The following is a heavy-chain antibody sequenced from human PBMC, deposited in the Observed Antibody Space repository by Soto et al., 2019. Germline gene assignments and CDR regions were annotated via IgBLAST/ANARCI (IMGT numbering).Heavy chain of an antibody. V-gene: IGHV1-69*01. J-gene: IGHJ5*01. Sequence: QVQLVQSGAEVKTPGSSVEVSCKASGGIFSSFSITWVRQVPGHGLEWMGGIIPMTGTPNYAEKFQGRLTLTADGSTRTAYLVLSSLKSEDTAVYYCARGPILPGATSWVDCWGQGTVVIVSS. CDR2: IIPMTGTP. D-gene: IGHD2-2*01. CDR1: GGIFSSFS. CDR3: ARGPILPGATSWVDC.